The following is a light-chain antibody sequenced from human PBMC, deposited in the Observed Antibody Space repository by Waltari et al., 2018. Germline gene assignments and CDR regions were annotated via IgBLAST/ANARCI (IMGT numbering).Light chain of an antibody. J-gene: IGLJ2*01. Sequence: SYVLTQLSSMSVTPGQTARIVCGGRHIGTKAMNWYQRKAGQAPLLVLHDDDTRPSGTPDRFSGTNSGDTATLTISGVEADDEADYFCQVWDSHTVVFGGGTNLTVL. CDR1: HIGTKA. CDR3: QVWDSHTVV. CDR2: DDD. V-gene: IGLV3-21*02.